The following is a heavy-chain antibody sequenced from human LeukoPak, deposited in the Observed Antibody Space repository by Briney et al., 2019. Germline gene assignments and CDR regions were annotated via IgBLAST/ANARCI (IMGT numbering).Heavy chain of an antibody. Sequence: GGSLRLSCAASGFTFSSYWMSWVRQAPGKGLEWVANIKKDGSEKYYVNSVKGRFTISRDNAKNSLYLQMNSLRAEDTAVYYCARATTSRRLDYWGQGTLVTVSS. D-gene: IGHD1-14*01. CDR3: ARATTSRRLDY. CDR2: IKKDGSEK. CDR1: GFTFSSYW. J-gene: IGHJ4*02. V-gene: IGHV3-7*01.